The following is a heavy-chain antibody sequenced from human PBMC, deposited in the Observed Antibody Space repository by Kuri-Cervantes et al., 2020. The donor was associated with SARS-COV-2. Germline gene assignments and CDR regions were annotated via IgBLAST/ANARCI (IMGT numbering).Heavy chain of an antibody. CDR1: GGSISSSTYY. D-gene: IGHD2-2*01. Sequence: SETLSLTCTVSGGSISSSTYYWGWIRQPPGKGLEWIGEIKHSGSTNYNPSLKSRVTISVDTSKNQFSLKLSSVTAADTAVYYCARGRRIVVVPAASPPTLSPFDIWGQGTMVTVSS. CDR3: ARGRRIVVVPAASPPTLSPFDI. J-gene: IGHJ3*02. V-gene: IGHV4-39*07. CDR2: IKHSGST.